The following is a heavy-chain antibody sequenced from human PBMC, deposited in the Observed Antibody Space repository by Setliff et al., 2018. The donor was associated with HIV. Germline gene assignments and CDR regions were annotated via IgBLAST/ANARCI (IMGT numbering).Heavy chain of an antibody. J-gene: IGHJ3*02. CDR2: IYYSGST. V-gene: IGHV4-39*02. Sequence: SETLSLTCTVSGGSLSSSNYYCGWIRQPPGKGLEWIGSIYYSGSTYYNPSLKSRLTISVDTSTNKFSLKLSSVTAADTAVYYCARDRGWEQHWNAFDIWGQGTMVTVSS. D-gene: IGHD1-26*01. CDR1: GGSLSSSNYY. CDR3: ARDRGWEQHWNAFDI.